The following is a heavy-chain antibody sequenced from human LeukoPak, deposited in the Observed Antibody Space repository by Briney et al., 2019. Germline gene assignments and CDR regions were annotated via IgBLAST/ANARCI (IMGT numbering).Heavy chain of an antibody. D-gene: IGHD5-18*01. CDR3: ARDPKGGFSYGWGAFDI. CDR1: GFTFSSHA. J-gene: IGHJ3*02. V-gene: IGHV3-30-3*01. Sequence: GGSLRLSCAASGFTFSSHAMHWARQAPGKGLEWVAIISYDGNNKYYADSVKGRFIISRDNSKNTLYLQMNSLRAEDTAIYYCARDPKGGFSYGWGAFDIWGQGTMVTVSS. CDR2: ISYDGNNK.